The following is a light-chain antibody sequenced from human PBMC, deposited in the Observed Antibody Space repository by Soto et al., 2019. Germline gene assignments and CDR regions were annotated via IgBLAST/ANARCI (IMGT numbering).Light chain of an antibody. CDR2: GAS. J-gene: IGKJ1*01. V-gene: IGKV1-27*01. Sequence: DIQMTQSPSSLSASVGDRVTITCRASQGIYKYLAWYQQKPGKVPKVLIYGASTLQSRDPSRFSGAGSGTNFTLTSSGLQPEDVATYYCQKYNSAPWTFGQGTKVEIK. CDR3: QKYNSAPWT. CDR1: QGIYKY.